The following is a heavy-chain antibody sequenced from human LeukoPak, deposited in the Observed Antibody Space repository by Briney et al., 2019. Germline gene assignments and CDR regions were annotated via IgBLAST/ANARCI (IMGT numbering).Heavy chain of an antibody. V-gene: IGHV5-51*01. CDR2: IYPGDSDT. D-gene: IGHD3-10*01. CDR1: GCSFTSYW. Sequence: GESLKISCKGSGCSFTSYWIGWVRQMPGKGLEWMGIIYPGDSDTRYSPSFQGQVTISADKSISTAYLQWSSLKASDTAMYYCARLRMVRGPEEVLPYYMDVWGKGTTVTVSS. J-gene: IGHJ6*03. CDR3: ARLRMVRGPEEVLPYYMDV.